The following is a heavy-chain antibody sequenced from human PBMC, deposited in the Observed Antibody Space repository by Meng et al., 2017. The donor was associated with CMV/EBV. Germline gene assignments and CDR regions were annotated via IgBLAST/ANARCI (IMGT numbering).Heavy chain of an antibody. V-gene: IGHV3-7*01. J-gene: IGHJ6*02. CDR1: GLTFSSYW. Sequence: GESLKISCAASGLTFSSYWMSWVRQAPGKGLEWVANIKQDGSEKYYVDSVKGRFTISRDNAKNSLYLQMNSLRAEDTAVYYCARDGDGSGSYVGMDVWGQGTTVTVSS. D-gene: IGHD3-10*01. CDR2: IKQDGSEK. CDR3: ARDGDGSGSYVGMDV.